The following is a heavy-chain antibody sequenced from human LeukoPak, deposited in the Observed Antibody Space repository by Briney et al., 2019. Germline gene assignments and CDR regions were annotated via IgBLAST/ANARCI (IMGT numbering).Heavy chain of an antibody. D-gene: IGHD1-26*01. CDR2: ISGSGVST. CDR1: IFTFNNYA. CDR3: ARGKTVSGDLDY. J-gene: IGHJ4*02. Sequence: PGGSLRLSCAASIFTFNNYAMTWVRQAPGKGLEWVSTISGSGVSTYLADSVKGRFTISRDNSKNTLFMQMNDLRVEDTAVYYCARGKTVSGDLDYWGQGTLVTVSS. V-gene: IGHV3-23*01.